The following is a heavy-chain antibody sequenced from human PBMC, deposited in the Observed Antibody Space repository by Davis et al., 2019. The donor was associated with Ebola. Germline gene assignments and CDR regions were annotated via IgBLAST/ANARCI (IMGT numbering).Heavy chain of an antibody. D-gene: IGHD2-8*01. CDR1: GGSISNTNW. CDR3: VRAGYCTTATCYRGPYYYGFDV. CDR2: IYHTGST. Sequence: PSETLSLTCGVSGGSISNTNWWSWVRQPPGKGLEWIGEIYHTGSTNYNPSLRSRLTISVDKSKNQFSLKLTSVTAADTAVYYCVRAGYCTTATCYRGPYYYGFDVWGQGTTVTVSS. J-gene: IGHJ6*02. V-gene: IGHV4-4*02.